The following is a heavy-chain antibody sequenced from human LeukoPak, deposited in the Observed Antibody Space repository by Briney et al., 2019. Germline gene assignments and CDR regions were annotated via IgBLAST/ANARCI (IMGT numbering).Heavy chain of an antibody. J-gene: IGHJ3*02. CDR1: GGSISSYY. D-gene: IGHD4-17*01. CDR2: IYYSGST. CDR3: ARQRQTLRPEYVAFDI. Sequence: SETLSLTCTVSGGSISSYYWSWIRQPPGKGLEWIGYIYYSGSTNYNPSLKSRVTISVDTSKNQFSLKLSSVTAADTAVYYCARQRQTLRPEYVAFDIWGQGTMVTVSS. V-gene: IGHV4-59*08.